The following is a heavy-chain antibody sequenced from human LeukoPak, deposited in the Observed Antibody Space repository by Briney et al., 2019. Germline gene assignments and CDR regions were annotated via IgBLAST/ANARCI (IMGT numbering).Heavy chain of an antibody. J-gene: IGHJ6*02. D-gene: IGHD2-15*01. CDR1: GYTFTSYD. Sequence: GASVKVSCKASGYTFTSYDINWVRQATGQGLEWMGWMYPNSGNTGYAQKFQGRVTKTRNTSISTAYMELSSLRSEDTAVYYCARGQGWWPHIGHYYYYYGMDVWGQGTTVTVSS. CDR2: MYPNSGNT. CDR3: ARGQGWWPHIGHYYYYYGMDV. V-gene: IGHV1-8*01.